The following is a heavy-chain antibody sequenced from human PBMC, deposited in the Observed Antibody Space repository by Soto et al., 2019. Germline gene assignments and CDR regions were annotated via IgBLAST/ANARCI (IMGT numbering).Heavy chain of an antibody. D-gene: IGHD3-10*01. CDR3: ARVIYYGSGSYYYMDV. Sequence: PSETLSLTYAVYGGSFSGYYWSWIRQPPGKGLEWIGEINHSGSTNYNPSLKSRVTISVDTSKNQFSLKLSSVTAADTAVYYCARVIYYGSGSYYYMDVWGKGTTVTVSS. J-gene: IGHJ6*03. CDR1: GGSFSGYY. CDR2: INHSGST. V-gene: IGHV4-34*01.